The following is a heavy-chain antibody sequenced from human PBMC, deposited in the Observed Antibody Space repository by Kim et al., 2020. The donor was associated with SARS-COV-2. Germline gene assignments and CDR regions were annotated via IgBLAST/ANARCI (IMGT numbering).Heavy chain of an antibody. CDR1: GFTFSSYE. V-gene: IGHV3-48*03. D-gene: IGHD3-22*01. CDR2: ISSSGSTI. CDR3: ARAIVVVITTGYYFDY. J-gene: IGHJ4*02. Sequence: GGSLRLSCAASGFTFSSYEMNWVRQAPGKGLEWVSYISSSGSTIYYADSVKGRFTISRDNAKNSLYLQMNSLRAEDTAVYYCARAIVVVITTGYYFDYWGQGTLVTVSS.